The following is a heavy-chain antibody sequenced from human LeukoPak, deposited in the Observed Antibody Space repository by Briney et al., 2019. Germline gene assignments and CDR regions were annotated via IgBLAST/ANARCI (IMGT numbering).Heavy chain of an antibody. CDR1: GFTFSSYS. Sequence: GGSLRLSCAASGFTFSSYSMNWVRQAPGKGLEWVSYISSSSSTIYYADSVKGRFTISRDNSLNTLHLQMNSLRTEDTAVYYCAREFGHNRWYFDYWGQGALVTVSS. V-gene: IGHV3-48*01. J-gene: IGHJ4*02. CDR3: AREFGHNRWYFDY. CDR2: ISSSSSTI. D-gene: IGHD5-24*01.